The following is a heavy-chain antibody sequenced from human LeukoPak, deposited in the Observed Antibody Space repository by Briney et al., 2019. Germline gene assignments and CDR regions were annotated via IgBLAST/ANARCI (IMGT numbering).Heavy chain of an antibody. CDR2: ISTSGGST. D-gene: IGHD1-26*01. J-gene: IGHJ4*02. Sequence: QSGGSLRLSCAASGLNFDNYAMSWVRQAPGKGLEWVSAISTSGGSTYYADSVKGRFTVSRDNSKNTLYLQMNSLRAADTAVYYCAKGGAQPHDYWGQGTLVTVSS. CDR1: GLNFDNYA. V-gene: IGHV3-23*01. CDR3: AKGGAQPHDY.